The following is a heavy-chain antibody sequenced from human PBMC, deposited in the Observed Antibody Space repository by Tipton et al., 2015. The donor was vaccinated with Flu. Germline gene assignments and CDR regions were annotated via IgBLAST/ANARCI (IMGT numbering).Heavy chain of an antibody. Sequence: TLSLTCAVYGGSFSGYYWSWIRQPPGKGLEWIGEINHSGSTNYNPSLKSRVTISVDTSKNQFSLKLSSVTAADTAVYYCARGVGVTAKGGGNFVYWGQETLVTVSS. CDR2: INHSGST. J-gene: IGHJ4*02. CDR1: GGSFSGYY. CDR3: ARGVGVTAKGGGNFVY. V-gene: IGHV4-34*01. D-gene: IGHD2-21*02.